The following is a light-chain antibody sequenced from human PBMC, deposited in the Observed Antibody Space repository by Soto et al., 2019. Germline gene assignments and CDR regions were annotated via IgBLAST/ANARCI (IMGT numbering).Light chain of an antibody. CDR3: SSSTTTSTQV. V-gene: IGLV2-14*01. J-gene: IGLJ2*01. CDR1: SSDVGAYKY. CDR2: EVS. Sequence: QSVLTQPASVSGSPGQSITISCTGTSSDVGAYKYVSWYQQHPGKAPKLMIYEVSKRPSGVSNRFSGSKSGNTASLTISGHDAEDEADYYCSSSTTTSTQVFGGGTKLTVL.